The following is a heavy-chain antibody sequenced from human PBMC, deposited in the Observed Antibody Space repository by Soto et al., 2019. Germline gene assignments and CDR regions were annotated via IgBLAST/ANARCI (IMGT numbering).Heavy chain of an antibody. D-gene: IGHD4-17*01. CDR1: GGSVSNKTYY. Sequence: SETLSLTCSVSGGSVSNKTYYWSWIRQPPGKRLERIGYVYYSGTTNYNPSLKSRVTISVDLSKNQFSLRLSSVTTADTALYYCARTTAVPNTLRSRYFSLYWGQGTPVTVSS. CDR2: VYYSGTT. CDR3: ARTTAVPNTLRSRYFSLY. V-gene: IGHV4-61*01. J-gene: IGHJ4*02.